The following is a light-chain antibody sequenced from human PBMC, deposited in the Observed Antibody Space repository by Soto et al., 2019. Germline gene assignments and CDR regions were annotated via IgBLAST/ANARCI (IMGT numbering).Light chain of an antibody. Sequence: SVLDQPSSASWAPGQAVTISGTGTSSDVGDYTYVSWYQQHPGKAPKLMISEVSKRPSGVPDRFSGSKSGNTASLTVSGLQAEDEADYYCCSYAGSSTRYVFGTGTKVTVL. J-gene: IGLJ1*01. CDR3: CSYAGSSTRYV. CDR1: SSDVGDYTY. CDR2: EVS. V-gene: IGLV2-8*01.